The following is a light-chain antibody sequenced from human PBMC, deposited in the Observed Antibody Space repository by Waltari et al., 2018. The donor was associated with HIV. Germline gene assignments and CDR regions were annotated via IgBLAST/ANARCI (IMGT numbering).Light chain of an antibody. J-gene: IGKJ2*01. V-gene: IGKV4-1*01. CDR2: WAS. Sequence: DIVMTQSPDSLAVSLGERATINCKSSQSVLYSSNNKNYLAWYQQKQVQPPKLLIYWASTRESGVPDRFSGSGSGTDFTLTISRLQAEDVAVYYCQQYYSTPYTFGQGTKLEIK. CDR3: QQYYSTPYT. CDR1: QSVLYSSNNKNY.